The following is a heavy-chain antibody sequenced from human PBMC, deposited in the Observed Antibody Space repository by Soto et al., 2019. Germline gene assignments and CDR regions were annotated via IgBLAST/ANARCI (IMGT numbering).Heavy chain of an antibody. V-gene: IGHV1-69*01. CDR2: IIPISDTT. D-gene: IGHD2-2*01. J-gene: IGHJ6*02. CDR1: GGTFSSYA. CDR3: ARSQGSSTSLEIYYYYYYGMDV. Sequence: QVQLVQSGAEVKKPGSSVKVSCKASGGTFSSYAISWVRQAPGQGLEWMGGIIPISDTTNYAQKFQGRVTITADESTRQTYMELSSLRSEDTAVYYCARSQGSSTSLEIYYYYYYGMDVWGQGTTVTVSS.